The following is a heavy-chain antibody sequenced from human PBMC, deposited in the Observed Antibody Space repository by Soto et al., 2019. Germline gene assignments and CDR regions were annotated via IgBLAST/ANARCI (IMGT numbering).Heavy chain of an antibody. CDR2: IYYGGSI. V-gene: IGHV4-59*01. CDR1: GGSISSGY. CDR3: TGAYYDINGYSLDP. Sequence: SETLSLTCSVSGGSISSGYWTWIRQPPGKGLEWIGYIYYGGSINYNPSLKSRVIISVDTAKNQFSLWLSSVTAADTAVYYCTGAYYDINGYSLDPWGKGTSVTVSS. D-gene: IGHD3-22*01. J-gene: IGHJ5*02.